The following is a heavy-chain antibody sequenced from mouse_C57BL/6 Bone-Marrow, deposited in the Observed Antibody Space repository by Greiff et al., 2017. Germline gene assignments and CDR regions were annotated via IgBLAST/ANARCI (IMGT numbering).Heavy chain of an antibody. Sequence: VQLKQPGAELVRPGPSVKLSCKASGYTFTSYWMHRVKQRPGQGLEWIGVIDPSDSYTNYNQKFKGKATLTVDTSSSTAYMQLSSLTSEDSAVYYCARWDGYYLFDYWGQGTTLTVSS. V-gene: IGHV1-59*01. J-gene: IGHJ2*01. D-gene: IGHD2-3*01. CDR2: IDPSDSYT. CDR3: ARWDGYYLFDY. CDR1: GYTFTSYW.